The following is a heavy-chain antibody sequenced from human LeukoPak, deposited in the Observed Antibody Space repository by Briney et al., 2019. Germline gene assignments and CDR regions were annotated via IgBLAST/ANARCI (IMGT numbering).Heavy chain of an antibody. CDR1: GGTFSSYA. J-gene: IGHJ4*02. CDR3: ARDHRVYSSSLDYYFDY. CDR2: IIPIFGTA. Sequence: ASVKVSCKASGGTFSSYAISWVRQAPGQGLEWMGGIIPIFGTANYAQKFQGRVTITTDESTSTAYMELSSLRSEDTAVYYCARDHRVYSSSLDYYFDYWGQGTLVTVSS. V-gene: IGHV1-69*05. D-gene: IGHD6-6*01.